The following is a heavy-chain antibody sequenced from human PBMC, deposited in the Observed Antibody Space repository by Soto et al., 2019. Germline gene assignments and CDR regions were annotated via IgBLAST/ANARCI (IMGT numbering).Heavy chain of an antibody. D-gene: IGHD3-3*01. CDR3: AHLTYYDFWSGYYPDGFDY. J-gene: IGHJ4*02. Sequence: SGPTLVNPTQTLTLTCTFSGFSLSTSGVGVGWIRQPPGKALEWLALIYWDDDKRYSPSLKSRLTITKDTSKNQVVLTMTNMDPVDTATYYCAHLTYYDFWSGYYPDGFDYWGQGTLVTVSS. CDR2: IYWDDDK. V-gene: IGHV2-5*02. CDR1: GFSLSTSGVG.